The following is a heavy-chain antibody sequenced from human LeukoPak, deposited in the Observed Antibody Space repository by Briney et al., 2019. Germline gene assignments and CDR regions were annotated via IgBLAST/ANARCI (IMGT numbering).Heavy chain of an antibody. CDR1: GFTFSSYG. CDR3: AKGHIPGSGGASDY. Sequence: GGSLRLSCAASGFTFSSYGMSWVRQAPGKGLEWVSAISGSGGSTYYADSVKGRFTISRDNSKNTLYLQMNSLRAEDTAVYYCAKGHIPGSGGASDYWGQGTLVTVSS. CDR2: ISGSGGST. V-gene: IGHV3-23*01. D-gene: IGHD1-1*01. J-gene: IGHJ4*02.